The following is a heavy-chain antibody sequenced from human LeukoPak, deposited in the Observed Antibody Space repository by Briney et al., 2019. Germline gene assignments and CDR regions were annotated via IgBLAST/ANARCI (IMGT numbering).Heavy chain of an antibody. CDR3: ARSVRGVTPYYFDY. V-gene: IGHV4-59*01. Sequence: SETLSLTCTVSGGSISSYYWSWIRQPPGKGLEWIGYIYYSGSTNYNPSLKSRVTISVDTSKNQFSLKLSSVTAADTAMYYCARSVRGVTPYYFDYWGQGTLVTVSS. CDR1: GGSISSYY. D-gene: IGHD3-10*01. J-gene: IGHJ4*02. CDR2: IYYSGST.